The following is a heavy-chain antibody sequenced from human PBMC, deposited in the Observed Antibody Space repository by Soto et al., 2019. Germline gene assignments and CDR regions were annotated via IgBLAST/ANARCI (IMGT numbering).Heavy chain of an antibody. CDR2: ISYDGSNK. CDR1: GFTFSSYG. D-gene: IGHD6-6*01. CDR3: AVAYSSSSGYYYYGMDV. Sequence: GGSLRLSCAASGFTFSSYGMHWVRQAPGKGLEWVAVISYDGSNKYYADSVKGRFTISRDNSKNTLYLQMNSLRAEDTAVYYCAVAYSSSSGYYYYGMDVWGQGTTVTVSS. J-gene: IGHJ6*02. V-gene: IGHV3-30*03.